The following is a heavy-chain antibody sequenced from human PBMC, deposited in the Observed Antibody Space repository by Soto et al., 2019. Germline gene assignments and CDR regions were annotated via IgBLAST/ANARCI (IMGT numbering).Heavy chain of an antibody. CDR1: GFTFSSYG. CDR2: IWYDGSNK. V-gene: IGHV3-33*01. CDR3: ARVVVGATDDFDY. Sequence: PGGSLRLSCAASGFTFSSYGMHWVRQAPGKGLEWVAVIWYDGSNKYYADSVKGRFTISRDNSKNTLYLQMNSLRAEDTAVYYCARVVVGATDDFDYWGQGTLVTVSS. J-gene: IGHJ4*02. D-gene: IGHD1-26*01.